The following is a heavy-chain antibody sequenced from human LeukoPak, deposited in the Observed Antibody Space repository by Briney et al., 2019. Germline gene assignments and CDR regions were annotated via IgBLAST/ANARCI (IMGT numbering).Heavy chain of an antibody. D-gene: IGHD6-13*01. CDR3: AKGGSSYSYSCDY. CDR2: ISYDGSNK. V-gene: IGHV3-30-3*01. J-gene: IGHJ4*02. CDR1: GFTFSSYA. Sequence: PGRSLRLSCAASGFTFSSYAMHWVRQAPGKGLEWVAVISYDGSNKYYADSVKGRFTISRDNSKNTLYLQMNSLRAEDTAVYYCAKGGSSYSYSCDYWGQGTLVTVSS.